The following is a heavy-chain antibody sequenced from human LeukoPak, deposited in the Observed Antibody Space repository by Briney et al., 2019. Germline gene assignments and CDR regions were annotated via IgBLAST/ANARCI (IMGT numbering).Heavy chain of an antibody. Sequence: ASVKVSCKVSGYTLTELSMHWVRQAPGKGLEWMGGFDPEDGETIYAQKFQGRVTMTEDTSTDTAYMELSSLRSEDTAVYYCARDRRHYDSSGYNAFDIWGQGTMVTVSS. V-gene: IGHV1-24*01. CDR1: GYTLTELS. CDR3: ARDRRHYDSSGYNAFDI. D-gene: IGHD3-22*01. J-gene: IGHJ3*02. CDR2: FDPEDGET.